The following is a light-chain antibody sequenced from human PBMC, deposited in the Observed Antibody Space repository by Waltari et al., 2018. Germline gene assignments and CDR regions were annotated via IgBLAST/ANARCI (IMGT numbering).Light chain of an antibody. CDR2: GAS. CDR1: QSVGSS. CDR3: QHYNKLPLT. J-gene: IGKJ4*01. V-gene: IGKV3-15*01. Sequence: EIVMTQSPAILSVSPGEGATLSCRASQSVGSSLAWYQQNPGQAPRLLIFGASTRATGIAARFSGSGSGTEFTLSITSLQSEDSALYFCQHYNKLPLTFGGGTKVEIK.